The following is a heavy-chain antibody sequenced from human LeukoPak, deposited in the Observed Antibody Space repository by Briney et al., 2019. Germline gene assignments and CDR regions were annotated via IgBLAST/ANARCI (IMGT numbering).Heavy chain of an antibody. J-gene: IGHJ5*02. V-gene: IGHV3-74*01. CDR3: ACAHRGYVNPNWFDP. Sequence: PGGSLRLSCAASGFTFSSYWMHWVRQAPGKGLVWVSRINSDGSSTSYADSVKGRFTISRDNAKNSLYLQMNSLRAEDTAVYYCACAHRGYVNPNWFDPWGQGTLVTVSS. CDR2: INSDGSST. CDR1: GFTFSSYW. D-gene: IGHD5-12*01.